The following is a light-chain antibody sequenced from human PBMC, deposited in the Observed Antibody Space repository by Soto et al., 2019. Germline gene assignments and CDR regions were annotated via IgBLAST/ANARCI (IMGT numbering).Light chain of an antibody. CDR1: QSVSSN. J-gene: IGKJ5*01. Sequence: EMVMTQSPATLSVSPGERATLSCRASQSVSSNLAWYQQKPGQAPRLLIYGASTRATGIPDRFSGSGSGTDFTISISCLQSADFACYHYQQSYRVSFGRGTRLEIK. CDR3: QQSYRVS. V-gene: IGKV3D-15*01. CDR2: GAS.